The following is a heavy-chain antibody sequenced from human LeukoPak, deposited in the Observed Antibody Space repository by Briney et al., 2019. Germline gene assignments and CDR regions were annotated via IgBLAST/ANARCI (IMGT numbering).Heavy chain of an antibody. D-gene: IGHD3-10*01. J-gene: IGHJ4*02. V-gene: IGHV4-34*01. CDR3: VRSVRYYAGY. CDR2: INHSGKT. Sequence: SETLSLTCAVYGVSFSGYYWNWIRQPLGKGLEWIGEINHSGKTNYSPSLKSRVTISVDTSKNQFSLNLSSVTAADTAVYFCVRSVRYYAGYWGQGTLVTVSS. CDR1: GVSFSGYY.